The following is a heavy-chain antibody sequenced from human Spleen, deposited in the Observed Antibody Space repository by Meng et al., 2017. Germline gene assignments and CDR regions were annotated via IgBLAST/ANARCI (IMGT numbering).Heavy chain of an antibody. CDR3: ARAVVVPAAMLGWFDP. Sequence: PGSGPGLVKPSETLSLTCTVSGGSISSYYWSWIRQPPGKGLEWIGYIYYSGSTNYNPSLKSRVTISVDTSKNQFSLKLSSVTAADTAVYYCARAVVVPAAMLGWFDPWGQGTLVTVSS. CDR2: IYYSGST. J-gene: IGHJ5*02. CDR1: GGSISSYY. V-gene: IGHV4-59*01. D-gene: IGHD2-2*01.